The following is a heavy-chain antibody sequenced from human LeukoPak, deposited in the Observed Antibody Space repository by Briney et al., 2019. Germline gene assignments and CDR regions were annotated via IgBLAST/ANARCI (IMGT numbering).Heavy chain of an antibody. CDR1: GFTFSTYR. CDR2: TSSSSSTI. CDR3: ARLAHDAFDI. D-gene: IGHD2-15*01. Sequence: GGSLRLSCAASGFTFSTYRMNWVRQAPGKGLEWVSYTSSSSSTIYYADSVKGRFTISRDNAKNSLYLQMNSLRAEDTGAYYCARLAHDAFDIGGQGTLVTVSS. J-gene: IGHJ3*02. V-gene: IGHV3-48*01.